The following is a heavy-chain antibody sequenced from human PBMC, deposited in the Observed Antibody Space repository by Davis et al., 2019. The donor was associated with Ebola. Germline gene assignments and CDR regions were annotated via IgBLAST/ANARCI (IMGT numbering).Heavy chain of an antibody. CDR3: ARGGSSGYPYYYYGMDV. D-gene: IGHD3-22*01. J-gene: IGHJ6*04. V-gene: IGHV1-18*04. CDR2: IHPHNGNT. CDR1: GYTFTNYG. Sequence: ASVKVSCKASGYTFTNYGITWVRQAPGQGLEWMGWIHPHNGNTNYAQNVQGRVIMTSDTATTTAYMELSRLRSDDTAVYYCARGGSSGYPYYYYGMDVWGKGTTVTVSS.